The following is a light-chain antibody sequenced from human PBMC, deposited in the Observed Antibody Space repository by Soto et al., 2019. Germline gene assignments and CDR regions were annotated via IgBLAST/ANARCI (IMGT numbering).Light chain of an antibody. CDR2: EVN. V-gene: IGLV2-14*01. CDR3: SSSTDTSIL. Sequence: QSALTQAASVSGSPGQSITISCTGASSDFGDHKSVSWYQHHPGKAPKLFIYEVNYRPSGVSSRFSGSRSGNTASLTISGLQAEDEAHYYCSSSTDTSILFGGGTQLTVL. J-gene: IGLJ2*01. CDR1: SSDFGDHKS.